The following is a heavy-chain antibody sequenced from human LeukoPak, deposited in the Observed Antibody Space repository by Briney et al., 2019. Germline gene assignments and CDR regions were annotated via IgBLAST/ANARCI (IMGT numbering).Heavy chain of an antibody. CDR1: GFTFSSYE. V-gene: IGHV3-48*03. Sequence: PGGSLRLSCAASGFTFSSYEMNWVRQAPGKGLEWVSYISSSGSTIYYADSVKGRFTISRDNAKNSLYLQMNSLSAEDTAVYYCARDSASLRYFDWVYYGMDVWGQGTTVTVSS. CDR2: ISSSGSTI. D-gene: IGHD3-9*01. J-gene: IGHJ6*02. CDR3: ARDSASLRYFDWVYYGMDV.